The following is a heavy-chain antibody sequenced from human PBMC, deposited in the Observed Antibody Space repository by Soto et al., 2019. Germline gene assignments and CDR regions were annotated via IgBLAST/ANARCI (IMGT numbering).Heavy chain of an antibody. D-gene: IGHD3-10*01. Sequence: SVKVSCKASGDTFDFYTINWVRQAPGLGLEWMGRFNPILSMSNSALRFQGRVTLTADKSTSTAYMVLSSLRSDDTAVYYCATSFGSGYRAFDYWG. J-gene: IGHJ4*01. V-gene: IGHV1-69*02. CDR1: GDTFDFYT. CDR3: ATSFGSGYRAFDY. CDR2: FNPILSMS.